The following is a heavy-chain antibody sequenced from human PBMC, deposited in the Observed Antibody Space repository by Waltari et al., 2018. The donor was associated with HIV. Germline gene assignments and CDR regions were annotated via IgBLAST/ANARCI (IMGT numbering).Heavy chain of an antibody. CDR1: GGAFVSHS. J-gene: IGHJ5*01. CDR2: AIPMFGTA. CDR3: ASARETMGVDFDS. Sequence: QVHLVQSGAEVKKPGSSVTVSCKASGGAFVSHSFNWVRQAPGQGLEWMGRAIPMFGTANYARKFQGRVTITADKSTTTAYMELNGLRIDDTAVYYCASARETMGVDFDSWGQGTLVTVS. D-gene: IGHD3-3*01. V-gene: IGHV1-69*08.